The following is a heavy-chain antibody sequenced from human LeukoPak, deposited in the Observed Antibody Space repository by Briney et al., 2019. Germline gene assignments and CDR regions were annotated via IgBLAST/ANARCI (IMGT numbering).Heavy chain of an antibody. V-gene: IGHV4-34*01. CDR2: INHSGST. J-gene: IGHJ6*03. Sequence: PSETLSLTCAVYGGSFSGYYWSWIRQPPGKGLEWIGEINHSGSTNYNPSLKSRVTISVDTSKNQFSLKLSSVTAADTAVYYCARGRSIAARRRYYYYYMDVWGKGTTVTVSS. CDR3: ARGRSIAARRRYYYYYMDV. CDR1: GGSFSGYY. D-gene: IGHD6-6*01.